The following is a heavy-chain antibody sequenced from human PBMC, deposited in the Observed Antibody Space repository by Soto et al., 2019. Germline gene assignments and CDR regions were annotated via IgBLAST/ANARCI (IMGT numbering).Heavy chain of an antibody. CDR1: GGSISSYY. Sequence: PSETLSLTCTVSGGSISSYYWSWIRQPPGKGLEWIGYIYYSGSTNYNPSLKSRVTISVDTSKNQFSLKLSSVTAADTAVYYCARRRDDFWSGSHVLYYFDYWGQGTLVTVSS. CDR3: ARRRDDFWSGSHVLYYFDY. D-gene: IGHD3-3*01. CDR2: IYYSGST. V-gene: IGHV4-59*08. J-gene: IGHJ4*02.